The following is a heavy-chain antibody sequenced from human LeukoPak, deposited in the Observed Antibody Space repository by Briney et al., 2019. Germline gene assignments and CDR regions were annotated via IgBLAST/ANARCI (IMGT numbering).Heavy chain of an antibody. J-gene: IGHJ4*02. V-gene: IGHV4-59*08. CDR2: IYYSGST. CDR3: ARGTYNSGWFDY. Sequence: SETLSLTCTVSGGSISSYYWSWIRQPPGKGLEWIGYIYYSGSTNYNPSLKSRVTISVDTSKNQFSPKLSSVTAADTAVYYCARGTYNSGWFDYWGQGTLVTVSS. CDR1: GGSISSYY. D-gene: IGHD6-19*01.